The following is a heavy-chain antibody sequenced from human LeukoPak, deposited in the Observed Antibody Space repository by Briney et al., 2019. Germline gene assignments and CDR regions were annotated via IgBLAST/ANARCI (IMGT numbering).Heavy chain of an antibody. CDR2: ISSSGSTI. CDR3: ARDVVIGFYSGWFLDY. D-gene: IGHD5-12*01. J-gene: IGHJ4*02. V-gene: IGHV3-48*03. Sequence: GGSLRLSCAASGFTFSSYEMNWVRQAPGKGLEWVSYISSSGSTIYYADSVKGRFTISRDNAKNSLYLQMNSLRAEDTAVYYCARDVVIGFYSGWFLDYWGQGTLVTISS. CDR1: GFTFSSYE.